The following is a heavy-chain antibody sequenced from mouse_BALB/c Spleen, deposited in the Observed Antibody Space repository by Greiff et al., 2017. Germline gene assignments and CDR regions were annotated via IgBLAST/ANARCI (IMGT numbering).Heavy chain of an antibody. D-gene: IGHD3-1*01. CDR3: ARGGGDGVGAMDY. J-gene: IGHJ4*01. CDR1: GYTFSSYW. CDR2: ILPGSGST. Sequence: QVQLQQSGAELMKPGASVKISCTATGYTFSSYWIEWVRQRPGHGLEWVGAILPGSGSTNDNVKFRGKATFTADTSSNTAYMLRSSPTSEDSAVYYCARGGGDGVGAMDYWGQGTSVTVSS. V-gene: IGHV1-9*01.